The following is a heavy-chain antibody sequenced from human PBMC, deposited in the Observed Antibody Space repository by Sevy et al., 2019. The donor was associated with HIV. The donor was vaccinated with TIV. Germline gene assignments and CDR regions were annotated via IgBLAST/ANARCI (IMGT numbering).Heavy chain of an antibody. D-gene: IGHD1-1*01. CDR3: ARATVNWNLDY. CDR1: GFTFSSYA. V-gene: IGHV3-30-3*01. J-gene: IGHJ4*02. Sequence: GGSLRLSCAASGFTFSSYAMHWVRQAPGKGLEWVAVKSYDGSNKYYADSVKGRFTISRDNSKNTLYLQMNSLRAEDTAVYYCARATVNWNLDYWGQGTLVTVSS. CDR2: KSYDGSNK.